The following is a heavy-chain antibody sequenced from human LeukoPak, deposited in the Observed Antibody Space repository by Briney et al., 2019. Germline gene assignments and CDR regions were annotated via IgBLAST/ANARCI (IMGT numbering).Heavy chain of an antibody. CDR2: ISSSSSTI. J-gene: IGHJ4*02. CDR1: GFTFSSYS. CDR3: ARDLPYYDSSGYWSY. V-gene: IGHV3-48*04. Sequence: GGSLRLSCAASGFTFSSYSMNWVRQAPGKGPEWVSYISSSSSTIYYADSVKGRFTISRDNAKNSLYLQMNSLRAEDTAVYYCARDLPYYDSSGYWSYWGQGTLVTVSS. D-gene: IGHD3-22*01.